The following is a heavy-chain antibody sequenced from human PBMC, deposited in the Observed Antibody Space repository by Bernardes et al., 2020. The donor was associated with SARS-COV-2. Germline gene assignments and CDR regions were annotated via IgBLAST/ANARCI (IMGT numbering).Heavy chain of an antibody. V-gene: IGHV1-18*01. CDR1: GYTFTSYG. CDR2: ISAYNGNT. CDR3: AREGYCSDARCYSGRGFDYGMDV. Sequence: ASVKVSCKASGYTFTSYGIAWVRQAPGQGLEWMGWISAYNGNTNHAQNLQGRLTMTTETSTSTAYMELRSLRSDDTAVYYCAREGYCSDARCYSGRGFDYGMDVWGQGTTVTVSS. D-gene: IGHD2-15*01. J-gene: IGHJ6*02.